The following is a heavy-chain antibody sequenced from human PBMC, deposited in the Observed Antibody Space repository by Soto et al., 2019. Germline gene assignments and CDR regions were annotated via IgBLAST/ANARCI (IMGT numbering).Heavy chain of an antibody. CDR2: IIPIFGTA. D-gene: IGHD5-18*01. CDR3: AGGGQLDYYGMDV. Sequence: ASVKVSCKASGGTFSSYAISWVRQGPVQGLEWMGGIIPIFGTANYAQKFQGRVTITADESTSTAYMELSSLRSEDTAVYYCAGGGQLDYYGMDVWGQGTTVTVSS. J-gene: IGHJ6*02. CDR1: GGTFSSYA. V-gene: IGHV1-69*13.